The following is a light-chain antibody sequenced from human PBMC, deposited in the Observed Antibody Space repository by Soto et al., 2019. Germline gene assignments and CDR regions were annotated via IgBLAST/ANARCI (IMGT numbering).Light chain of an antibody. CDR1: QSVSSSY. J-gene: IGKJ5*01. CDR2: GTS. V-gene: IGKV3-20*01. CDR3: QQYDSWPIT. Sequence: EIVLTQSPGTLSLSPGERATLSCRASQSVSSSYLAWYHQRPVQAPRLLIYGTSTRATGIPARFSGSGSGTEFKITISSLQSDDFAVYYCQQYDSWPITFGHGTRLEIK.